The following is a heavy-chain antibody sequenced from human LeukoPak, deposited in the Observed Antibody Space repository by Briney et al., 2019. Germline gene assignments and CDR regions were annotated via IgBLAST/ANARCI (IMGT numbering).Heavy chain of an antibody. CDR3: ARDRVRTIFGVVSDAFDI. J-gene: IGHJ3*02. CDR1: GFTFSTYS. V-gene: IGHV3-48*01. Sequence: GGSLRLFCAASGFTFSTYSMNWVRQAPGKGLEWVSYISTSSSTIYYADSVKGRFTISRDSAKNSLYLQMNSLRAEDTAVYYCARDRVRTIFGVVSDAFDIWGQGTMVTVSS. CDR2: ISTSSSTI. D-gene: IGHD3-3*01.